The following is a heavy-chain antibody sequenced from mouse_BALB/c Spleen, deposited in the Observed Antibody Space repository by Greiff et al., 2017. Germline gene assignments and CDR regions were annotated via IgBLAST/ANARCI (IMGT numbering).Heavy chain of an antibody. CDR2: IRLKSNNYAT. CDR1: GFTFSNYW. J-gene: IGHJ2*01. CDR3: THTLFDY. Sequence: EVQGVESGGGLVQPGGSMKLSCVASGFTFSNYWMNWVRQSPEKGLEWVAEIRLKSNNYATHYAESVKGRFTISRDDSKSSVYLQMNNLRAEDTGIYYCTHTLFDYWGQGTTLTVSS. V-gene: IGHV6-6*02. D-gene: IGHD5-1-1*01.